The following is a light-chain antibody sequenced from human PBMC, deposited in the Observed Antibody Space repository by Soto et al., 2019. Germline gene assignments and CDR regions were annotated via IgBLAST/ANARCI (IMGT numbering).Light chain of an antibody. J-gene: IGKJ1*01. CDR3: HQKYRLPRT. CDR2: GAS. CDR1: QSISTY. Sequence: DIEMTQSPPSLSASVGDRVTITCRASQSISTYLNWYQKKPGKAPKSLIYGASTLQSGVSSRFSGSGSGTDFTLTISSLQPEDFATYFCHQKYRLPRTFGQGTKVDIK. V-gene: IGKV1-39*01.